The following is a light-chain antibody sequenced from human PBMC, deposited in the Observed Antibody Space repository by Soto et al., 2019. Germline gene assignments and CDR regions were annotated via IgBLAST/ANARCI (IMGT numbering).Light chain of an antibody. CDR3: QQCYSTPPA. V-gene: IGKV1-39*01. J-gene: IGKJ1*01. CDR1: QSISTY. Sequence: DIQMTQSPSSLSASIGDRVTITCRASQSISTYLNWYQHKPGKAPKLLIYAASSLQSGVPSRFSGSRSGTAFTLTISTLQPADFATYYWQQCYSTPPAFGQGTKVEIK. CDR2: AAS.